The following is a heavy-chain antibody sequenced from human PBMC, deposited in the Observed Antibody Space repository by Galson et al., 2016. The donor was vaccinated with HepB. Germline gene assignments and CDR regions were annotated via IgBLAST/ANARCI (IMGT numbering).Heavy chain of an antibody. J-gene: IGHJ3*02. V-gene: IGHV3-64D*09. Sequence: SLRLSCAASGFRFSEYAMHWVRQAPGKGLEFVSAISSNGGGTDYAASVKGRFTISRDNSKNTLFLQMSSLKAEDTAVYYCVKTRVMALQLWSRSPFDIWGQGTMVTVSS. CDR1: GFRFSEYA. CDR2: ISSNGGGT. CDR3: VKTRVMALQLWSRSPFDI. D-gene: IGHD5-18*01.